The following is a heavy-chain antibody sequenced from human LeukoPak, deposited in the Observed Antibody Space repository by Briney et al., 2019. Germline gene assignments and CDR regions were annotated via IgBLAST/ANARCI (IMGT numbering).Heavy chain of an antibody. Sequence: GRSLRLSCAASGYTFSNYGIHWVRQAPGKGLEWVAVISYDGNNKYYADSVKGRFTISRDNSENIVYLQMNNLRAEDTAVYYCAGRVTGYSSGYVYWGQGTLVTVSS. CDR1: GYTFSNYG. D-gene: IGHD5-18*01. CDR3: AGRVTGYSSGYVY. J-gene: IGHJ4*02. V-gene: IGHV3-30*03. CDR2: ISYDGNNK.